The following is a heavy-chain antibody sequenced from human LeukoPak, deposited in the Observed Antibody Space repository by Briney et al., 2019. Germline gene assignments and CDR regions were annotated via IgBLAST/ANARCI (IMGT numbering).Heavy chain of an antibody. D-gene: IGHD5-12*01. V-gene: IGHV3-48*03. CDR1: GFTFSSDE. CDR3: ARDGYRENDY. Sequence: LTGGSLRLSYAASGFTFSSDEMNSVRQAPGKGLEWVSYISSSGSTIYYADSVKGRFTISRDNAKNSLYLRMRSLSAEDAAVYYCARDGYRENDYWGQGTLVTVSS. CDR2: ISSSGSTI. J-gene: IGHJ4*02.